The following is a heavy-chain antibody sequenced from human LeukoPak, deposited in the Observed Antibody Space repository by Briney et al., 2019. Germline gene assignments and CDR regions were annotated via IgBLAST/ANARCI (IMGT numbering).Heavy chain of an antibody. CDR2: INSDGSST. Sequence: PGGSLRLSCAASGFTFSSYAMSWVRQAPGKGLVWVSRINSDGSSTIYADSVKGRFTISRDNAKTTLYLRMNSLRADDTAVYYCARLRHGYSYGIDYWGQGTLVTVSS. D-gene: IGHD5-18*01. J-gene: IGHJ4*02. V-gene: IGHV3-74*01. CDR1: GFTFSSYA. CDR3: ARLRHGYSYGIDY.